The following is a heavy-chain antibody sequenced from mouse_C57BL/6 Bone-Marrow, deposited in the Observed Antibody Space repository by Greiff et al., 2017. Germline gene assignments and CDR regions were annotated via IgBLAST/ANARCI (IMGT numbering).Heavy chain of an antibody. Sequence: VKLMESGPGLVQPSQSLSITCTVSGFSLSSYSVNWVRQSPGKGLEWLGVIWSGGSTDYNAAFISRLSISKDNSKGQVFFKMNRLQANDTAIYYCARRGDYYGSIWFAYWGQGTLVTVSA. D-gene: IGHD1-1*01. CDR1: GFSLSSYS. CDR3: ARRGDYYGSIWFAY. J-gene: IGHJ3*01. CDR2: IWSGGST. V-gene: IGHV2-2*02.